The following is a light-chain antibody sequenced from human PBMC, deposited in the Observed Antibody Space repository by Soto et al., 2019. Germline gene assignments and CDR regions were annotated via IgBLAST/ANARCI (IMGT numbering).Light chain of an antibody. J-gene: IGLJ1*01. Sequence: QSVLTQPASVSGSPGQSITISGTGTSSDVGSYNLVSWYQQHPGKAPKLIIYEDSKRPSGVSNRFSGSKSGNTASLTISGLQAEDEADYYCCSYAGSGTYVFGTGTKLTVL. CDR2: EDS. V-gene: IGLV2-23*01. CDR3: CSYAGSGTYV. CDR1: SSDVGSYNL.